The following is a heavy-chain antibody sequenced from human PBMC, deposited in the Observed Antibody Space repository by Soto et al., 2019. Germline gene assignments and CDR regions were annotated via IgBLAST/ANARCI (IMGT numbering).Heavy chain of an antibody. J-gene: IGHJ6*02. CDR2: ISYDGSNK. V-gene: IGHV3-30-3*01. D-gene: IGHD4-4*01. Sequence: LRLSCAASGFTFSSYAMHWVRQAPGKGLEWVAVISYDGSNKYYADSVKGRFTISRDNSKNTLYLQMNSLRAEDTAVYYCAREGGDYSNNGSYYYYGMDVWGQGTTVTVSS. CDR3: AREGGDYSNNGSYYYYGMDV. CDR1: GFTFSSYA.